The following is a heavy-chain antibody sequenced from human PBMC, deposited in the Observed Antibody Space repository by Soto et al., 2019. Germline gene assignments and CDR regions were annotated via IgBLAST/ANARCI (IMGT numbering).Heavy chain of an antibody. Sequence: ASVKVSCKVSGGTFSSYTITWVRQAPGQGLEWMGRIIPIIGIINYAQKFQGRVTISADKFTGTAYMELTGLRSDDTAVYYCAGDPDSHYNDSHASSYPWGQGTLVTVSS. V-gene: IGHV1-69*04. J-gene: IGHJ5*02. CDR2: IIPIIGII. CDR1: GGTFSSYT. CDR3: AGDPDSHYNDSHASSYP. D-gene: IGHD4-4*01.